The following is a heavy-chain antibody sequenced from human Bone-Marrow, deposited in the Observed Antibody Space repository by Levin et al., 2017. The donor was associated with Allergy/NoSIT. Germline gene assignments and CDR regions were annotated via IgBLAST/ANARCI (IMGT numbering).Heavy chain of an antibody. Sequence: GGSLRLSCAASGFTFKNHWMHWVRQAPGKGLVWVSRINTDGSTTSYADSVKGRFTISRDNAKNTLYLEMNSLRAEDTSVYYCARDMSTYGGHSPKDYWGQGTLVTVSS. D-gene: IGHD4-23*01. CDR3: ARDMSTYGGHSPKDY. J-gene: IGHJ4*02. CDR1: GFTFKNHW. CDR2: INTDGSTT. V-gene: IGHV3-74*01.